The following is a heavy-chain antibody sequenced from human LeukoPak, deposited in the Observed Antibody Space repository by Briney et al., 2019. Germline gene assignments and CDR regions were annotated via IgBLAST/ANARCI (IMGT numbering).Heavy chain of an antibody. J-gene: IGHJ5*02. D-gene: IGHD2-2*01. CDR2: ISGSGGST. V-gene: IGHV3-23*01. CDR3: AKVGNVLYCSSTSRLNWFDP. CDR1: GFTFSSYA. Sequence: PGGSLRLSCAASGFTFSSYAMSWVRQAPGKGLEWVSAISGSGGSTYYADSVKGRFTISRDNSKNTLYLQMNSLRAEDTAVYYCAKVGNVLYCSSTSRLNWFDPWGQGTLVTVSS.